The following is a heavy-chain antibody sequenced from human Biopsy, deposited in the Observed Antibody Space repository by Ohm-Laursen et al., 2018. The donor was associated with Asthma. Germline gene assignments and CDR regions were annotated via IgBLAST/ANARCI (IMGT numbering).Heavy chain of an antibody. CDR2: GGSYYDGGLK. V-gene: IGHV3-30-3*01. D-gene: IGHD3-3*01. CDR3: ARDVMEWYLPAFDF. CDR1: GFILSNYD. J-gene: IGHJ4*02. Sequence: RSLRLSCAASGFILSNYDMHWVRQAPGKGLEWVAVGGSYYDGGLKYYADSVNGRFTVSRDDSKNTLYLQMNSLRPGDTAVYYCARDVMEWYLPAFDFWGQGTLVTVSS.